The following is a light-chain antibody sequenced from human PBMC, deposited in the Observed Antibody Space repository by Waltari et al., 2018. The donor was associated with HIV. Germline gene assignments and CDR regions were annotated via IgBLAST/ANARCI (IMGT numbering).Light chain of an antibody. J-gene: IGLJ2*01. CDR3: TSYTSSSTLGV. V-gene: IGLV2-14*01. Sequence: QSALTQPASVSGSPGQSVTISCTGTTSDVGGFDYGCWYQHHPGKAPKLIIYEVTNRPSGVSTRFSGSKSGNTASLTISGLQAEDEADYFCTSYTSSSTLGVFGGGTRLTVL. CDR1: TSDVGGFDY. CDR2: EVT.